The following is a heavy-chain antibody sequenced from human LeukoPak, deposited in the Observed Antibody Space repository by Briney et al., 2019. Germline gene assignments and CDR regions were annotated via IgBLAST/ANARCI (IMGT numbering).Heavy chain of an antibody. V-gene: IGHV1-46*04. D-gene: IGHD3-10*01. CDR3: ARDNSVGDIAWWFDP. CDR1: GYTFTSYA. CDR2: INPTGSTT. J-gene: IGHJ5*02. Sequence: ASVKVSCKASGYTFTSYAMHWVRQAPGQRLEWMGVINPTGSTTTYAKKLQGRVIMTRDTSTNTDYMELSNLRSEDTAVYYCARDNSVGDIAWWFDPWGQGTLVTVSS.